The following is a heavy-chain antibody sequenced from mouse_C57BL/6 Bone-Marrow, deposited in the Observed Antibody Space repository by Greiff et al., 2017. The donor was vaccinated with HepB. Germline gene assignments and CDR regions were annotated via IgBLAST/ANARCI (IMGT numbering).Heavy chain of an antibody. J-gene: IGHJ1*03. Sequence: VHVKQSGAELVRPGASVKLSCTASGFNIKDDYMHWVKQRPEQGLEWIGWIDPENGDTEYASKFQGKATITADTSSNTAYLQLSSLTSEDTAVYYCTTYRYYYGSSYWYFDVWGTGTTVTVSS. V-gene: IGHV14-4*01. CDR2: IDPENGDT. CDR3: TTYRYYYGSSYWYFDV. D-gene: IGHD1-1*01. CDR1: GFNIKDDY.